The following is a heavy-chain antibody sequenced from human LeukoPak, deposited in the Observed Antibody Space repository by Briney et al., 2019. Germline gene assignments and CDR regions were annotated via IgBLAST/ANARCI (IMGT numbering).Heavy chain of an antibody. CDR1: GDSVSSNSAA. CDR3: ARGAVAHFDY. V-gene: IGHV6-1*01. J-gene: IGHJ4*02. Sequence: SQTLSLTCAISGDSVSSNSAAWTWIRQSPSRGLEWLGRTYYRSKWFNDYAVSVKSRITINSDTSKNQFSLQLNSVTPEDTAVYYCARGAVAHFDYWGQGTLVTVSS. CDR2: TYYRSKWFN. D-gene: IGHD6-19*01.